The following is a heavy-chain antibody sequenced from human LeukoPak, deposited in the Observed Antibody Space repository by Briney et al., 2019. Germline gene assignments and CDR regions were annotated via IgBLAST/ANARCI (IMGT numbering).Heavy chain of an antibody. CDR1: GFTFSSYG. Sequence: PGGSLRLSCAASGFTFSSYGMSWVRQAPGKGLEWVSAISGSGGSTYYADSVKGRFTISRDNSKNTLYLQMNSLRAEDTAVYYCAKDTVGTFGFFDYWGQGTLVTISS. D-gene: IGHD1-26*01. CDR3: AKDTVGTFGFFDY. J-gene: IGHJ4*02. CDR2: ISGSGGST. V-gene: IGHV3-23*01.